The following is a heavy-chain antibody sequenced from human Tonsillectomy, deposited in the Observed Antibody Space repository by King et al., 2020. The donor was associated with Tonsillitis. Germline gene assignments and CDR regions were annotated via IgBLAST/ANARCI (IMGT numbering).Heavy chain of an antibody. Sequence: VQLQHWGAGLFKPSETLSLTFAVYGGSFSGFYWSWIRQPPGRGLDWIGGSNHSGRTKYNPSLKSLVTISVVTSKYPFSLKLNSVTAADTAVYYCARGHRSFRPGTFDYWGQGTLVTVSS. V-gene: IGHV4-34*01. CDR3: ARGHRSFRPGTFDY. J-gene: IGHJ4*02. D-gene: IGHD6-13*01. CDR1: GGSFSGFY. CDR2: SNHSGRT.